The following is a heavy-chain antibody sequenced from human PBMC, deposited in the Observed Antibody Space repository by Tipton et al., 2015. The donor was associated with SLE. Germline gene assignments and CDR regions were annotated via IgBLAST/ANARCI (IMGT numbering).Heavy chain of an antibody. V-gene: IGHV1-18*01. CDR2: ISARNGNT. D-gene: IGHD2-15*01. CDR1: GYTFPNYV. Sequence: QLVQSGAELKKPGASVKVSCKASGYTFPNYVLNWVRQAPGQGLEWMGWISARNGNTKLQQKFQGRVLMTTDTSTNTAFMELRGLRYDDTALYYWVRDAVGWFDTWGQGTLVTVSP. J-gene: IGHJ5*02. CDR3: VRDAVGWFDT.